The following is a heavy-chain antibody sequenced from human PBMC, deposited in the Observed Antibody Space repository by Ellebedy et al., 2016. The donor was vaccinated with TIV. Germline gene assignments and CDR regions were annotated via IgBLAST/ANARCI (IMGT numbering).Heavy chain of an antibody. Sequence: GESLKISCAASGFTFSSYGMHWVRQAPGKGLEWVAVIWYDGSNKYYADSVKGRFTISRDNSKNTLYLQMNSLRAEDTAVYYCARDVVRVGDGDYGGFDPWGQGTLVTVSS. CDR2: IWYDGSNK. CDR3: ARDVVRVGDGDYGGFDP. V-gene: IGHV3-33*08. J-gene: IGHJ5*02. CDR1: GFTFSSYG. D-gene: IGHD4-17*01.